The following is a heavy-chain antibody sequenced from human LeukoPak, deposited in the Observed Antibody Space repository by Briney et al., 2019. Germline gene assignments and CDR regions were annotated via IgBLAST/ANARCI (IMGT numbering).Heavy chain of an antibody. Sequence: SETLSLTCTVSGYSISSGYYWGWIRQPPGKGLEWIGSGSTYYNPSLKSRVTISVDTSKNQFSLKLSSVTAADTAVYYCARGDQQLGNAFDIWGQGTMVTVSS. CDR1: GYSISSGYY. CDR3: ARGDQQLGNAFDI. V-gene: IGHV4-38-2*02. J-gene: IGHJ3*02. D-gene: IGHD6-13*01. CDR2: SGST.